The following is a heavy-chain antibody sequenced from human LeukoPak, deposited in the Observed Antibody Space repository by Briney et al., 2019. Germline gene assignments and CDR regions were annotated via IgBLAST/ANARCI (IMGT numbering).Heavy chain of an antibody. V-gene: IGHV1-8*02. CDR2: MNPNSGDT. CDR3: ARGPYGTGSHFDF. Sequence: ASVKVSCKASGSTFSSYDINWVRQATGQGLEWMGWMNPNSGDTGYTQRFQGRVTMTRDISISTAYMELSSLRSEDTAVYYCARGPYGTGSHFDFWGQGTLVTVSS. J-gene: IGHJ4*02. D-gene: IGHD3-10*01. CDR1: GSTFSSYD.